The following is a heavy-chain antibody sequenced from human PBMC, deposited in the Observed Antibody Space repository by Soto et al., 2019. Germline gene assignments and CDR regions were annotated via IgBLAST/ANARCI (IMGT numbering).Heavy chain of an antibody. Sequence: GGSLRLSCAASGFTFSSYGMHWVRQAPGKGLEWVAVISYDGSNKYYADSVKGRFTISRDNSKNTLYLQMNSLRAEDTAVYYCAKLGTGGDFDYWGQGTLVTVSS. CDR3: AKLGTGGDFDY. CDR1: GFTFSSYG. J-gene: IGHJ4*02. D-gene: IGHD2-8*02. CDR2: ISYDGSNK. V-gene: IGHV3-30*18.